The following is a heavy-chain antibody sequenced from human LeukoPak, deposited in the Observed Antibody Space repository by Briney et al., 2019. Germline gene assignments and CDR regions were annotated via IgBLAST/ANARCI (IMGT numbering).Heavy chain of an antibody. J-gene: IGHJ4*02. CDR1: GFTFSTYA. D-gene: IGHD3-16*01. CDR2: ISGSGGST. CDR3: ARSRGPNTFGGVHDY. V-gene: IGHV3-23*01. Sequence: GGSLRLSCAASGFTFSTYAMSWVRQAPGKGLEWVSGISGSGGSTYYADSVKGRFTISRDNSKNTLYLQMNSLRAEDTAVYYCARSRGPNTFGGVHDYWGQGTLVTVSS.